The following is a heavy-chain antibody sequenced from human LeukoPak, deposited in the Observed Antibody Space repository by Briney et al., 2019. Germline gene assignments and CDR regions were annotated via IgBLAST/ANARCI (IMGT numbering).Heavy chain of an antibody. J-gene: IGHJ5*02. CDR3: ARRNYGSGDNNWFDP. D-gene: IGHD3-10*01. CDR1: GDSISSGDYY. V-gene: IGHV4-31*03. Sequence: SQTLSLTCTVSGDSISSGDYYCSWTRQHPGEGLEWIGYIYYSGSTYYNPSLKSRVTISVDTSKNQFSLKLSSVTAADTAVYYCARRNYGSGDNNWFDPWGQGTLVTVSS. CDR2: IYYSGST.